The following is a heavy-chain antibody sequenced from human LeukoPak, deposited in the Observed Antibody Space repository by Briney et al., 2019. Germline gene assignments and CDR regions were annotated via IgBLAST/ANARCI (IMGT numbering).Heavy chain of an antibody. Sequence: GGSLRLSCTASGFTFSSFGMYWVRQSPGKGLEWVAYMSHGGTLEKYADSVKGRFTISRDNSQNTLNMQMNSLRAEDTAVYSCAKPRGGAAPQAFDYWGQGTLVTVSS. D-gene: IGHD6-6*01. CDR3: AKPRGGAAPQAFDY. J-gene: IGHJ4*02. CDR1: GFTFSSFG. CDR2: MSHGGTLE. V-gene: IGHV3-30*02.